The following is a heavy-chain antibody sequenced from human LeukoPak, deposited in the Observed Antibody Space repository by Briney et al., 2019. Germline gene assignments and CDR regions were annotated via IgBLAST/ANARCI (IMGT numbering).Heavy chain of an antibody. CDR2: IKQDGSEE. V-gene: IGHV3-7*01. CDR3: ARYDSDSGTTDY. J-gene: IGHJ4*02. D-gene: IGHD1-7*01. CDR1: GFTFSSYW. Sequence: PGGSLRLSCAAPGFTFSSYWMSWVRQAPGKGLGWVANIKQDGSEEYYVDSVKGRFTISRDNAKNSLYLQMNSLRAEDTAVYYCARYDSDSGTTDYWGQGTLVTVSS.